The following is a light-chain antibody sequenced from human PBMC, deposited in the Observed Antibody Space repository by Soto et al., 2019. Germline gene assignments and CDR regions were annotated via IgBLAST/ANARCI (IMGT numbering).Light chain of an antibody. CDR3: QQYNYWPVT. V-gene: IGKV3-15*01. J-gene: IGKJ4*01. CDR2: GAS. CDR1: QSINSD. Sequence: EIVMTQSPATLAVSPGETTRLSCRASQSINSDVAWYQQKLGQTPRLLIHGASTGATGIAARFSGSGSGTEFTLTISGLQSEDFATYYCQQYNYWPVTFGGGTKVEIK.